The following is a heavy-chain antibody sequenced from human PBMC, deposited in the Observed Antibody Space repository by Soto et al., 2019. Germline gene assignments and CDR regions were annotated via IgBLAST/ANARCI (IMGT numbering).Heavy chain of an antibody. CDR2: ISSGASTI. Sequence: GGSLRLSCAASGFTFRSYSMNWVRQAPGKGLEWVSYISSGASTIYYADSVKGRFTISRDNAKKSLYLQMNSLRAEDTAIYYCARDLTTNDYGSGSYFVGWGQGTLVTVSS. CDR3: ARDLTTNDYGSGSYFVG. D-gene: IGHD3-10*01. V-gene: IGHV3-48*01. J-gene: IGHJ4*02. CDR1: GFTFRSYS.